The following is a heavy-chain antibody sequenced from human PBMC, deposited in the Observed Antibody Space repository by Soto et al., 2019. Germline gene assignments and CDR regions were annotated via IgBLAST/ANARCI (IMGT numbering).Heavy chain of an antibody. D-gene: IGHD2-15*01. J-gene: IGHJ1*01. CDR2: IIPILGIA. V-gene: IGHV1-69*02. CDR3: ASREDIVVVVAAGDEYFQH. Sequence: ASVKVSCKASGGTFSSYTISWVRQAPGQGLEWMGRIIPILGIANYAQKFQGRVTITADKSTSTAYMELSSLRSEDTAVYYCASREDIVVVVAAGDEYFQHWGQGTLVTVSS. CDR1: GGTFSSYT.